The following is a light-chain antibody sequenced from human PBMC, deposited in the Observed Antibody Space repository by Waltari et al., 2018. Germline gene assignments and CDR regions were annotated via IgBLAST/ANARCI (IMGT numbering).Light chain of an antibody. J-gene: IGLJ3*02. CDR2: TSE. CDR3: AAWDDSLSGRV. CDR1: SSNIGSNY. V-gene: IGLV1-47*01. Sequence: QSVLTQPPSASGTPGQRVTISCSGSSSNIGSNYLSWYQQLPGTAPKLLISTSEQRPSGVPDRFSGSKSGTSASLAISGLRSEDEADYYCAAWDDSLSGRVFGGGTKLTVL.